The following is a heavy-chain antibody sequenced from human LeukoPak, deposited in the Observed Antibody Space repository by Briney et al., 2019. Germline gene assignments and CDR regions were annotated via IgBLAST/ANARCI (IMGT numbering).Heavy chain of an antibody. D-gene: IGHD4-17*01. CDR2: INYNGSA. J-gene: IGHJ3*02. Sequence: SETLSLTCTVSGGSLSSYYFSWIRQSPGKGLEWIAYINYNGSASYNPSLKSRVTMSVDTSKQFSLSLSSVTAADTAVYYCARHNYDDYVFDIWGQGTKVTVSS. CDR1: GGSLSSYY. V-gene: IGHV4-59*08. CDR3: ARHNYDDYVFDI.